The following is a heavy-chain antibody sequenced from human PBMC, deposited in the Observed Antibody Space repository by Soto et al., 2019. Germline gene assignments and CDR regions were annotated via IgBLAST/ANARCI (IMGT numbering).Heavy chain of an antibody. J-gene: IGHJ6*02. V-gene: IGHV1-2*04. D-gene: IGHD3-10*01. Sequence: QVQLVQSGAEVKKPGASVKVSCKASGYTFTGYYMHWVRQAPGQGLEWMGWINPNSGGTNYAQKFQGWVTMPRDPSISTAYMELSRLRSDDTAVYYCARFRQGRGSGSYGMDVWGQGTTVTVSS. CDR2: INPNSGGT. CDR1: GYTFTGYY. CDR3: ARFRQGRGSGSYGMDV.